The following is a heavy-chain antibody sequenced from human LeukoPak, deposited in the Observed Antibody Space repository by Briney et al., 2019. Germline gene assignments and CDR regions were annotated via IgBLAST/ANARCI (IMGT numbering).Heavy chain of an antibody. J-gene: IGHJ5*02. CDR2: ISSGSINI. CDR1: GFTFSSYS. V-gene: IGHV3-21*01. D-gene: IGHD1-14*01. Sequence: GGSLRLSCVGSGFTFSSYSMDWVSHAPGKGLEWVSSISSGSINIHYADSVKGRFTISRDNAKNSLYLQMNSLRVEDTAVYYCARVTGASNWFDPWGQGTLVTVSS. CDR3: ARVTGASNWFDP.